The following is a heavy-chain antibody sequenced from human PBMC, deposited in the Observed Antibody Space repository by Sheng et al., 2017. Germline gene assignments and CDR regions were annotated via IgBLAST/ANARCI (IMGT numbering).Heavy chain of an antibody. J-gene: IGHJ4*02. D-gene: IGHD3-16*01. CDR2: VNHSGST. CDR1: GGSFSGYY. CDR3: ARGRDGAGDY. Sequence: QVQLQQWGAGLLKPSETLSLTCAVYGGSFSGYYWSWIRQPPREGAWSGLGKVNHSGSTNYNPSLKSRVTISVDTSKNQFSLKLSSVTAADTAVYYCARGRDGAGDYWGQGTLVTVSS. V-gene: IGHV4-34*01.